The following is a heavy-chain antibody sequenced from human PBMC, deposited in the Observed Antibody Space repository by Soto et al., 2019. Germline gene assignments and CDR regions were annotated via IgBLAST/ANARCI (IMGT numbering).Heavy chain of an antibody. CDR1: GGTFSSYA. V-gene: IGHV1-69*01. D-gene: IGHD1-26*01. CDR2: IIPIFGTA. J-gene: IGHJ6*02. Sequence: QVQLVQSGAEVKKPGSSVKVSCKASGGTFSSYAISWVRQAPGQGLEWMGGIIPIFGTANYAQKFQGRVTITADESTSTAYRELSSLRSEDTAVYYCARAKVVGATTPYYGMDVWGQGTTVTVSS. CDR3: ARAKVVGATTPYYGMDV.